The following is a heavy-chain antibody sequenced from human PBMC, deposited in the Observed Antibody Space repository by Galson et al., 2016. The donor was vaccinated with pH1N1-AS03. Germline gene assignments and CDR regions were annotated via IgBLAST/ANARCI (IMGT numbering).Heavy chain of an antibody. V-gene: IGHV1-8*02. D-gene: IGHD2-15*01. J-gene: IGHJ5*02. CDR1: GYTFTTYD. CDR3: ARGVVDCSGPACSGTLRFDP. Sequence: SVKVSCKASGYTFTTYDINWVRQAPGQGLEWMGWMNPDSGNTGYAPSFQGRVTLTRDTSISTAYMELSSLRSEDTAVYYCARGVVDCSGPACSGTLRFDPWGQGTLVTVSS. CDR2: MNPDSGNT.